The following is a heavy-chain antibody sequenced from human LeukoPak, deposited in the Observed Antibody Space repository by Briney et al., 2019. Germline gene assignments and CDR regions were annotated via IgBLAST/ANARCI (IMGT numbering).Heavy chain of an antibody. D-gene: IGHD2-15*01. V-gene: IGHV4-59*08. CDR2: IYYSGST. Sequence: ASETLSLTCTVSGGSISSYYWSWIRRPPGKGLEWIGYIYYSGSTNYNPSLKSRVTISVDTSKNQFSLRLSSVTAADTAVYYCARQGCSGGSCYNYYYYYYMDVWGKGTTVTVSS. CDR3: ARQGCSGGSCYNYYYYYYMDV. J-gene: IGHJ6*03. CDR1: GGSISSYY.